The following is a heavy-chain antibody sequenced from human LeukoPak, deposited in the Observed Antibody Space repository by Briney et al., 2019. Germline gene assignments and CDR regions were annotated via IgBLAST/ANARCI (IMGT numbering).Heavy chain of an antibody. J-gene: IGHJ3*02. Sequence: GGSLRLSCVASGFTFSSHGMNWVRQAPGKGLEWVSGIIPSGHTTYYADSVRGRFTISRDNSKNSLYLQMNSLRTEDTALYYCAKARGLIGGAFDIWGQGTMVTVSS. CDR3: AKARGLIGGAFDI. CDR1: GFTFSSHG. D-gene: IGHD3-22*01. CDR2: IIPSGHTT. V-gene: IGHV3-23*01.